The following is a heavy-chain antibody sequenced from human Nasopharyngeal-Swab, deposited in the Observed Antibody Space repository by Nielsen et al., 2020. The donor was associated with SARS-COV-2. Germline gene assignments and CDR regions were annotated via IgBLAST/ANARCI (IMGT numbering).Heavy chain of an antibody. CDR3: ARGPSERFLEWLNKNGMDV. V-gene: IGHV3-74*01. CDR2: INSDGSST. J-gene: IGHJ6*02. Sequence: WIRQPPGKGLVWVSRINSDGSSTSYADSVKGRFTISRDNAKNTLYLQMNSLRAEDTAVYYCARGPSERFLEWLNKNGMDVWGQGTTVTVS. D-gene: IGHD3-3*01.